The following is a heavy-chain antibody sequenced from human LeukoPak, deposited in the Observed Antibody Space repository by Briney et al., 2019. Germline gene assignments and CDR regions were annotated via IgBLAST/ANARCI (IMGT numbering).Heavy chain of an antibody. CDR1: YW. CDR3: AMPYSSSWFGD. Sequence: YWSWIRQPPGKGLEWMGIIYPGDSDTRYSPSFQGQVTISADKSISTAYLQWSSLKASDTAMYYCAMPYSSSWFGDWGQGTLVTVSS. CDR2: IYPGDSDT. D-gene: IGHD6-13*01. V-gene: IGHV5-51*01. J-gene: IGHJ5*02.